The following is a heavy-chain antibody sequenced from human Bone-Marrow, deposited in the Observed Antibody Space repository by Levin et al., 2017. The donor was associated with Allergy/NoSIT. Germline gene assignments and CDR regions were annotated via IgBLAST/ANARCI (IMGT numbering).Heavy chain of an antibody. CDR3: AKDLDSTGYYGGFDP. D-gene: IGHD3-22*01. J-gene: IGHJ5*02. CDR2: ISTSGNT. CDR1: GFTFSNYA. V-gene: IGHV3-23*01. Sequence: GGSLRPSCAASGFTFSNYAMNWVRQAPEKGLEWVSTISTSGNTHYADSVQGRFTISRDNSKSTLYLQMDSLRDDDTAVYYCAKDLDSTGYYGGFDPWGQGTLVTVSS.